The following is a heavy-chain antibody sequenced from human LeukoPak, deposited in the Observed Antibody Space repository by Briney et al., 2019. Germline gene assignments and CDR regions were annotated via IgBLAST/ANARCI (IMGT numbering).Heavy chain of an antibody. CDR3: ARHTGSTQNIVGATWFFDY. CDR1: GYSFSTYW. V-gene: IGHV5-51*01. Sequence: GESLKISCKGSGYSFSTYWIGWVRQTPGKGLEWMGIIYPGDSDTRYSPSFQGQVTISADKSISTAYLQWSSLKASDTAMYYCARHTGSTQNIVGATWFFDYWGQGTLVTVSS. CDR2: IYPGDSDT. D-gene: IGHD1-26*01. J-gene: IGHJ4*02.